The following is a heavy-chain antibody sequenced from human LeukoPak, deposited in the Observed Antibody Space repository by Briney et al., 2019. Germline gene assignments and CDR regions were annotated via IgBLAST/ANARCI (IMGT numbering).Heavy chain of an antibody. V-gene: IGHV2-5*01. J-gene: IGHJ4*02. CDR2: IYWNDDK. Sequence: SGPTLVKPTQTLTLTCTFSGFSLSTSGVGVGWIRQPPGKALEWLALIYWNDDKHYRPSLKSRLTITKDTSKNQVVLAVTSMDPVDTATYYCAHSPPQTGWLRIDYWGQGTLVTVSS. CDR1: GFSLSTSGVG. CDR3: AHSPPQTGWLRIDY. D-gene: IGHD5-24*01.